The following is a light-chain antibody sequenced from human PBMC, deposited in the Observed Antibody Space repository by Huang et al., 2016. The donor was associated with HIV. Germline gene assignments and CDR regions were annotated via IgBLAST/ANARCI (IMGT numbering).Light chain of an antibody. V-gene: IGKV2-28*01. J-gene: IGKJ2*01. CDR3: MQALQTPT. CDR2: MGS. CDR1: QSPLHSNGDNY. Sequence: DIVMTQSPLSLPVTPGEPASISCRSSQSPLHSNGDNYLDWYLQKPGQSPQLLSYMGSSRASGVPDRFSGSGAGTDFTLNITGVEAEDVAVYYCMQALQTPTFGQGTRLEIK.